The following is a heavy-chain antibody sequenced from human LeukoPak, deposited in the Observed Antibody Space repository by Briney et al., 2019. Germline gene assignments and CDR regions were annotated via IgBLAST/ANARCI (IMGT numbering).Heavy chain of an antibody. V-gene: IGHV4-34*01. CDR3: ARGVSDQN. J-gene: IGHJ4*02. Sequence: SETLSLTCAVYGGSFSGYYWSWIRQSPGKGLEWIGEISHSGSTYYDPSLKSRVTISLDTSKNQFSLKLTSVTAADTAVYYCARGVSDQNWGQGTLVTVSS. CDR2: ISHSGST. CDR1: GGSFSGYY.